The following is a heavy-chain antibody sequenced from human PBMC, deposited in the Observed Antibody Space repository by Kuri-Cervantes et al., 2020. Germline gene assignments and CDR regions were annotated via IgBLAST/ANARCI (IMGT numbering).Heavy chain of an antibody. D-gene: IGHD1-1*01. V-gene: IGHV3-53*01. CDR3: ARDRWNDYGMDV. CDR2: IYSGGST. Sequence: GESLKISCVASGFAFRDYYMSRIRQAPGTGLEWVSVIYSGGSTYYADSVKGRFTISRDNSKNTLYLQMNSLRAEDTAVYYCARDRWNDYGMDVWGQGTTVTVSS. J-gene: IGHJ6*02. CDR1: GFAFRDYY.